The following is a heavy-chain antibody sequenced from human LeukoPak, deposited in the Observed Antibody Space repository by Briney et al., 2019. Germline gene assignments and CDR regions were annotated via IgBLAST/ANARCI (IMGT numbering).Heavy chain of an antibody. D-gene: IGHD4-17*01. V-gene: IGHV4-39*07. Sequence: SETLSLPCTVSGGSISSSSYYWGWIRQPPGKGLEWIGSIYYSGSTYYNPSLKSRVTISVDTSKNQFSLKLSSVTAADTAVYYCASDLEDHGEAQYTYYFDYWGQGTLVTVSS. J-gene: IGHJ4*02. CDR1: GGSISSSSYY. CDR2: IYYSGST. CDR3: ASDLEDHGEAQYTYYFDY.